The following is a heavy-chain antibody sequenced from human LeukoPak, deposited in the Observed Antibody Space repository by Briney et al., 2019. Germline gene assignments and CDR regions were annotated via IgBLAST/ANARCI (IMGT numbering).Heavy chain of an antibody. Sequence: GGSLRLSCAASGFTFSNYAMSWVRQAPGKGLEWVSSISGSGGSTYHVDSVKGRFTISRDNSKNTLHLQMNILRAEDTAAYYCAKLGGNVAFWGQGTLVTVSS. CDR1: GFTFSNYA. J-gene: IGHJ4*02. V-gene: IGHV3-23*01. CDR2: ISGSGGST. CDR3: AKLGGNVAF. D-gene: IGHD4-23*01.